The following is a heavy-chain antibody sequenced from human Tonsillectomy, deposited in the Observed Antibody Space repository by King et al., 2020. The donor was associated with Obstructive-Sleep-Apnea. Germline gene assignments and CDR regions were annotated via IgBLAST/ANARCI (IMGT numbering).Heavy chain of an antibody. CDR2: IYHSGSA. D-gene: IGHD5-24*01. CDR3: ARASRRDGYSYWYFDF. CDR1: GYSISSGSY. Sequence: QLQESGPRLVKPSETLSLTCTVSGYSISSGSYWVCIRQPPGQGLEWIGGIYHSGSAYDNSSLKIRVTISVDRAKNQFSLKLSSVTAADTAVYYCARASRRDGYSYWYFDFWGRGTLVTVSS. V-gene: IGHV4-38-2*02. J-gene: IGHJ2*01.